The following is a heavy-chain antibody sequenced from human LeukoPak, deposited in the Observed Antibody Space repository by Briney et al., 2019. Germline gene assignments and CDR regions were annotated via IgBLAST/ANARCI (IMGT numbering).Heavy chain of an antibody. CDR1: GFTFSSYG. CDR2: IWYDGSNK. D-gene: IGHD1-1*01. Sequence: GGSLRLSCAASGFTFSSYGMHWVRQAPGKGLEWVAVIWYDGSNKYYADSVKGRFTISRDNSKNSLYLQMNSLRAEDTAVYYCVREYLTSAFDIWGQGTMVTVSS. V-gene: IGHV3-33*01. CDR3: VREYLTSAFDI. J-gene: IGHJ3*02.